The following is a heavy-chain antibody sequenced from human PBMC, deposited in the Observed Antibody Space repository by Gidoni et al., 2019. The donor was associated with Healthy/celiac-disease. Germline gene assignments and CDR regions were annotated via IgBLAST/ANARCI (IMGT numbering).Heavy chain of an antibody. D-gene: IGHD2-2*01. V-gene: IGHV3-73*02. CDR3: TRHGIVVVPASYYYYYMDV. CDR2: IRRKANSYAT. Sequence: EVQLVASGGGLVPPGGSLQLSCSASGFSFSGSAMPLVRQASVKGREWVGRIRRKANSYATAYAASVKGRFTISRDDSKNTAYLQMNSLKTEDTAVYYCTRHGIVVVPASYYYYYMDVWGKGTTVTVSS. J-gene: IGHJ6*03. CDR1: GFSFSGSA.